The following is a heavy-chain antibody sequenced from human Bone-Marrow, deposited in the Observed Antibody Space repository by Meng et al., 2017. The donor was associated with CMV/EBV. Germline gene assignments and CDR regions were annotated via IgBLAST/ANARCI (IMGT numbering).Heavy chain of an antibody. V-gene: IGHV3-30*04. CDR1: GFTFSSYA. CDR2: ISYDGSNK. Sequence: GEFLKISCAASGFTFSSYAMHWVRQAPGKGLEWVAVISYDGSNKYYADSVKGRFTISRDNAENSLYLQMNSLRAEDTAVYYCARVCLRCTLTSSYFDHWGQGTLVTVSS. D-gene: IGHD2-2*01. J-gene: IGHJ4*02. CDR3: ARVCLRCTLTSSYFDH.